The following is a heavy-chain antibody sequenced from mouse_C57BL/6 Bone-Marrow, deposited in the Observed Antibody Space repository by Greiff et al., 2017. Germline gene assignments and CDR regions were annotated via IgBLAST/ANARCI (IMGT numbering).Heavy chain of an antibody. V-gene: IGHV1-50*01. J-gene: IGHJ2*01. D-gene: IGHD2-3*01. CDR2: IDPSDSYT. Sequence: QQSGAELVKPGASVKLSCKASGYTFTSYWMQWVKQRPGQGLEWIGEIDPSDSYTNYNQKFKGKATLTVDTSSSTAYMQLSSLTSEDSAVYYCARRGWLLSYFDYWGQGTTLTVSS. CDR3: ARRGWLLSYFDY. CDR1: GYTFTSYW.